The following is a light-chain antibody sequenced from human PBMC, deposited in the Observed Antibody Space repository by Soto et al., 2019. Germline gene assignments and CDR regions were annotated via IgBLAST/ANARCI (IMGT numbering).Light chain of an antibody. CDR2: KAS. V-gene: IGKV1-5*03. CDR1: QSISSW. Sequence: DLQMSQPPSALSASVGDRVTITCRASQSISSWLAWYQQKPGKAPKLLIYKASSLESGVPSRFSGSGSGTEFTLTISSLQPDDFATYYCQQYNSYWTFGQGTKVDSK. CDR3: QQYNSYWT. J-gene: IGKJ1*01.